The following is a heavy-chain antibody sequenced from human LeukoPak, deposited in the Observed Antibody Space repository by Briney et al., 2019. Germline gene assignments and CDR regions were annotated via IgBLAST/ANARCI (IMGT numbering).Heavy chain of an antibody. CDR1: GGSISSGGYY. CDR2: IYHSGST. D-gene: IGHD1-7*01. Sequence: SETLSLTCTVSGGSISSGGYYWSWIRQPPGKGLEWIGYIYHSGSTYYNPSLKSRVTISVDRSKNQFSLKLSSVTAADTAVYYCAREFRWGLEDWNYQGCFDYWGQGTLVTVSS. J-gene: IGHJ4*02. CDR3: AREFRWGLEDWNYQGCFDY. V-gene: IGHV4-30-2*01.